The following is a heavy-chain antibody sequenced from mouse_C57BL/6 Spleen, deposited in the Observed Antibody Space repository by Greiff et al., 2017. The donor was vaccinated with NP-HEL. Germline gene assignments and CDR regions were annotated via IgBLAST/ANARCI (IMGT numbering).Heavy chain of an antibody. J-gene: IGHJ3*01. CDR1: GYSITSGYY. V-gene: IGHV3-6*01. CDR3: ARDEPLYYDYDDGFAY. Sequence: EVQLQESGPGLVKPSQSLSLTCSVTGYSITSGYYWNWIRQFPGNKLEWMGYISYDGSNNYNPSLKNRISITRDTSKNQFFLKLNSVTTEDTATYYCARDEPLYYDYDDGFAYWGQGTLVTVSA. CDR2: ISYDGSN. D-gene: IGHD2-4*01.